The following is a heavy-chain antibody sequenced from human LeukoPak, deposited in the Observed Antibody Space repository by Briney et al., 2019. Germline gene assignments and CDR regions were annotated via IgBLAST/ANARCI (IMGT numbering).Heavy chain of an antibody. CDR1: GFTFGDYA. CDR2: IRSKAYGGTT. V-gene: IGHV3-49*03. J-gene: IGHJ4*02. Sequence: GGSLRLSCTASGFTFGDYAMSWFRQAPGEGREGVGFIRSKAYGGTTEYAASVKGRFTISRDDSKSIAYLQTNSLKTEDTAVYYCTRGAYSSGWYFDYWGQGTLVTVSS. D-gene: IGHD6-19*01. CDR3: TRGAYSSGWYFDY.